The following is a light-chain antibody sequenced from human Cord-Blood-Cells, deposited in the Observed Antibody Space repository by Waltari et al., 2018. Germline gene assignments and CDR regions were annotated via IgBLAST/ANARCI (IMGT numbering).Light chain of an antibody. Sequence: SALTHPAPVSGSPGQSITISCPVTNREVGGFNYVSSYQQHPGDAPKLMIYDVSNRPSGVSNRFAGSTSGNTASLTFFALQAEDGADYYCSSYTSSSTVVFGGGTKLTVL. CDR3: SSYTSSSTVV. CDR2: DVS. J-gene: IGLJ2*01. V-gene: IGLV2-14*01. CDR1: NREVGGFNY.